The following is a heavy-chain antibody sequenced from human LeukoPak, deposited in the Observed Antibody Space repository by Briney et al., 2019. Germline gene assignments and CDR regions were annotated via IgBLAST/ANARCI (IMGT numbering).Heavy chain of an antibody. CDR1: GYTFTSYY. J-gene: IGHJ4*02. Sequence: ASVKVSCKASGYTFTSYYMHWVRKAPGQGLEWMGIINPSGGSTSYAQKFQGRVTMTRDTSTNTVYMELSSLRSADTAVYYCAGDGGYFDCLTQPIPPDYWGQGTLVTVSS. D-gene: IGHD3-9*01. CDR3: AGDGGYFDCLTQPIPPDY. V-gene: IGHV1-46*01. CDR2: INPSGGST.